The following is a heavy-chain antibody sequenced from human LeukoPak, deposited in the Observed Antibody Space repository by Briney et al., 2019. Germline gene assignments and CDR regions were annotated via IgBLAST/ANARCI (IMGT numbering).Heavy chain of an antibody. J-gene: IGHJ4*02. CDR1: GYTFTSYY. Sequence: GASVKVSCKASGYTFTSYYMHWVRQAPGQGLEWMGIINPSGGSTSYAQKFQGRVTMTRDMSTSTVYMELSSLRSEATAVYYCARDRGSYYAGFDYWGQGTLVTVSP. CDR3: ARDRGSYYAGFDY. V-gene: IGHV1-46*01. CDR2: INPSGGST. D-gene: IGHD1-26*01.